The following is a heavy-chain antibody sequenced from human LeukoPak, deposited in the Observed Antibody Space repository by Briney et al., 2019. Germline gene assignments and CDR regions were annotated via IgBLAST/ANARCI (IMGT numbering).Heavy chain of an antibody. CDR1: GFTFSGFW. CDR2: INQDGSEK. D-gene: IGHD3-3*01. Sequence: GGSLRLSCAASGFTFSGFWMSWVRQAPGKGLEWVANINQDGSEKYYVDSVEGRFTISRDNAKSSLYLQMNSLRAEDTAVYYCARLYYDFWSGYGPSYYYYYMDVWGKGTTVTVSS. J-gene: IGHJ6*03. CDR3: ARLYYDFWSGYGPSYYYYYMDV. V-gene: IGHV3-7*01.